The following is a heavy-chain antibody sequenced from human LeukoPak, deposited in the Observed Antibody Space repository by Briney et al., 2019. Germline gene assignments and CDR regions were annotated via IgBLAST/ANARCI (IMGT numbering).Heavy chain of an antibody. CDR3: ARARYSSGWYYFDY. D-gene: IGHD6-19*01. V-gene: IGHV1-2*02. Sequence: ASVKVSCKASGYTFTGYYMHWVRQAPGQGLEWMGWINPNSGGTNYAQKFQGRVTMTRDASISTAYMELSRLRSDDTAVYYCARARYSSGWYYFDYWGQGTLVTVSS. CDR1: GYTFTGYY. CDR2: INPNSGGT. J-gene: IGHJ4*02.